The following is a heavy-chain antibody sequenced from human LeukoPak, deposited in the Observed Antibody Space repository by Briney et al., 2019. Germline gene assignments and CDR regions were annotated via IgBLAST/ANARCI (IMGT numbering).Heavy chain of an antibody. J-gene: IGHJ4*02. Sequence: GGSLRLSCAASGFTFSSHWMHWVRQAPGKGLEWVANIKQDGSEKYYVDSVKGRFTISRDNAKNSLYLQMNSLRAEDTAVYYCARVYHSTSGRAIDYWGQGTLVTVSS. CDR2: IKQDGSEK. D-gene: IGHD6-6*01. CDR3: ARVYHSTSGRAIDY. V-gene: IGHV3-7*01. CDR1: GFTFSSHW.